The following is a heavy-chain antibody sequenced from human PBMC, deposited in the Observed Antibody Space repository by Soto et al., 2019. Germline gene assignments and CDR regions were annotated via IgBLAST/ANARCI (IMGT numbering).Heavy chain of an antibody. V-gene: IGHV3-7*03. Sequence: EVQLVESGGGLVQPGGSLRLFCVGSGFTFNDYWMTWVRQAPGKGLDWVATIKGDGTEKYYGDSVRGRFTVSRDNAKNTLYLQMNSLRAEDTAVYYCANENAYYFDYWGQGTLVTVSS. CDR2: IKGDGTEK. CDR1: GFTFNDYW. J-gene: IGHJ4*02. CDR3: ANENAYYFDY.